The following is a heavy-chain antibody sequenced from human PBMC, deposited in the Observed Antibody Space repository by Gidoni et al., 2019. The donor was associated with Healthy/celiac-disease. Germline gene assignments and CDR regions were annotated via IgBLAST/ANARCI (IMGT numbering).Heavy chain of an antibody. CDR1: GGSLSSSNW. J-gene: IGHJ5*02. Sequence: QVQLQESGPGLLKPSGTLSLTCAVSGGSLSSSNWWSWVRQPPGKGRGWIGEIYHSGSTNYNPTLKSRVHISVDKSKNQFSLKLSSVTAADTAVYYCARGVEYYYGSGEGWFDPWGQGTLVTVSS. CDR3: ARGVEYYYGSGEGWFDP. CDR2: IYHSGST. V-gene: IGHV4-4*02. D-gene: IGHD3-10*01.